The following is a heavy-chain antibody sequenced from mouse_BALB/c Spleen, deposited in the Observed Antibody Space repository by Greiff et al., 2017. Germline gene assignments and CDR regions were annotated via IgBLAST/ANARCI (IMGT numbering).Heavy chain of an antibody. V-gene: IGHV3-8*02. CDR2: ISYSGST. CDR1: GDSITSGY. CDR3: ARDYYGRGYFDY. Sequence: VQLKESGPSLVKPSQTLSLTCSVTGDSITSGYLNWIRKFPGNKLEYMGYISYSGSTYYNPSLKSRISITRDTSKNQYYLQLNSVTTEDTATYYCARDYYGRGYFDYWGQGTTLTVSS. D-gene: IGHD1-2*01. J-gene: IGHJ2*01.